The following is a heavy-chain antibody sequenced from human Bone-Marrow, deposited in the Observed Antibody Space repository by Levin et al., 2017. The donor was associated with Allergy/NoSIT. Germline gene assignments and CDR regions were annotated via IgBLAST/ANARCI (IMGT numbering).Heavy chain of an antibody. J-gene: IGHJ4*02. Sequence: ASGPTLVKPTQTLTLTCSFSGFSLSTNGVGVGWIRQPPGKALEWLALIYWDDDKRYSPSLKSRLTITKDTSKNQVVLIMTNMDPVDTATYYCAHSHTGDYSNSFNFDYWGQGALVTVSS. V-gene: IGHV2-5*02. CDR2: IYWDDDK. CDR3: AHSHTGDYSNSFNFDY. D-gene: IGHD4-11*01. CDR1: GFSLSTNGVG.